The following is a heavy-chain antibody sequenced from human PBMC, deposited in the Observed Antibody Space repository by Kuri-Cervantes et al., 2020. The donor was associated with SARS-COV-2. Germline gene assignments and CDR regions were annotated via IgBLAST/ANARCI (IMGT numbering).Heavy chain of an antibody. Sequence: LTCAASGFTFSSYAMHWVRQAPGKGPEWVAFIRYDGDNKYYADSVKGRFTISRDNPKNTLYLQMNSLRPEDTAVYYCAKGRTGDSRWGQGTLVTVSS. CDR3: AKGRTGDSR. CDR1: GFTFSSYA. V-gene: IGHV3-30*02. CDR2: IRYDGDNK. J-gene: IGHJ4*02. D-gene: IGHD7-27*01.